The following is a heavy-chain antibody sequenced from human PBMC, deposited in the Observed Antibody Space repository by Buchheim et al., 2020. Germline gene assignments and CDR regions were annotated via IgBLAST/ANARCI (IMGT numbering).Heavy chain of an antibody. Sequence: QVQLQESGPGLVKPSGTLSLTCAVSGGSISSKNWWSWVRQPPGKGLEWIGEVYHRGNSNYNSSLKSRVTISVDKSKNQFYLKLRFVTAADTAVYYCARLSDSSGYYHFDYWGQGTL. D-gene: IGHD3-22*01. CDR1: GGSISSKNW. CDR2: VYHRGNS. V-gene: IGHV4-4*02. CDR3: ARLSDSSGYYHFDY. J-gene: IGHJ4*02.